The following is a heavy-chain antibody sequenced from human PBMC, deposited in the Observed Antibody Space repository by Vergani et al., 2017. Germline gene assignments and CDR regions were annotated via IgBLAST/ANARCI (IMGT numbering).Heavy chain of an antibody. Sequence: QVQLVQSGAEVKKPGSSVKVSCKASVGTFNSYTISWVRQAPGQGLEWMGRIIAVFGTANYAQKFQGRITITADESTSTAYMELSSLRSEDTAVYYCAREYSGNYLAFDYWGQGTLVTVSS. CDR1: VGTFNSYT. CDR3: AREYSGNYLAFDY. CDR2: IIAVFGTA. V-gene: IGHV1-69*13. J-gene: IGHJ4*02. D-gene: IGHD1-26*01.